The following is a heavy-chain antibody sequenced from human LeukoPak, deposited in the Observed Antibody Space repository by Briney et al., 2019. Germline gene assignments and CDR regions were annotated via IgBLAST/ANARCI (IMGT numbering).Heavy chain of an antibody. D-gene: IGHD6-19*01. CDR2: ISYDGSNK. V-gene: IGHV3-30*04. J-gene: IGHJ4*02. CDR1: GFSFSSYT. Sequence: GKSLRLSCAASGFSFSSYTMHWVRQAPGKGLEWVAVISYDGSNKYYADSVKGRFTISRDNSKNTLYLQMNSLRAEDTAVYYCAKAGYSSGWTRDYFDYWGQGTLVTVSS. CDR3: AKAGYSSGWTRDYFDY.